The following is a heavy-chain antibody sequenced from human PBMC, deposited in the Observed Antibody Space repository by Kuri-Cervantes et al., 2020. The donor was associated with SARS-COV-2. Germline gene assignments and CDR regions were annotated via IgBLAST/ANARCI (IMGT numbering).Heavy chain of an antibody. V-gene: IGHV3-74*01. CDR2: INSDGSTT. Sequence: GGSLRLSCAASGFTFSNYWMYWVRQAPGKGLVWVSRINSDGSTTGYADSVKGRFTISRDNAKNTLFLQMNSLRAEDTAVYYCARGPSSSSFAGAKSRNDYWGQGTLVTVSS. CDR3: ARGPSSSSFAGAKSRNDY. D-gene: IGHD6-6*01. CDR1: GFTFSNYW. J-gene: IGHJ4*02.